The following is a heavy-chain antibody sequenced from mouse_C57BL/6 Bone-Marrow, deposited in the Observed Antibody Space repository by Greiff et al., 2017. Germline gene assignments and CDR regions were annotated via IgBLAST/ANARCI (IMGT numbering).Heavy chain of an antibody. Sequence: QVQLQQPGAELVKPGASVKLSCKASGYTFTSYWMQWVKQRPGQGLEWIGEIAPSDSYTNYNQKFKGKATLTVDTSSSTAYMQLSSLTSEDSAVYYCARDGTWFAYWGQGTLVTVSA. J-gene: IGHJ3*01. CDR1: GYTFTSYW. V-gene: IGHV1-50*01. CDR3: ARDGTWFAY. D-gene: IGHD3-3*01. CDR2: IAPSDSYT.